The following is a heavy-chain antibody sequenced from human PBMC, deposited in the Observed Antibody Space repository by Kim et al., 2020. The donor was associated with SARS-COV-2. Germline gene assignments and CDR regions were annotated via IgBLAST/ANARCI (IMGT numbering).Heavy chain of an antibody. V-gene: IGHV4-59*13. CDR3: ARGGEDGSEYNYFDP. J-gene: IGHJ5*02. D-gene: IGHD3-16*01. CDR2: IHSSGGT. CDR1: GGSIATYY. Sequence: SETLSLTCTVSGGSIATYYCNWFRQPPGKGLEWIGYIHSSGGTNYNPSLKSRVTISLDTSKDQFSLHLSSVTAADTAVYYCARGGEDGSEYNYFDPWGQG.